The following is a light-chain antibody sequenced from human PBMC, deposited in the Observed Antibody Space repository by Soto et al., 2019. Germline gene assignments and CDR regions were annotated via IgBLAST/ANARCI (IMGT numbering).Light chain of an antibody. V-gene: IGKV1-5*03. CDR1: QPIDSS. CDR3: QHMAT. CDR2: RAS. Sequence: DIQMTQSPSTLSASVGDRVTITCRASQPIDSSLAWYQQKPGKAPKPLIYRASSLESGVPSRFSGSGSGTEFTLTISSLQPDDFATYFCQHMATFGQGTKVEIK. J-gene: IGKJ1*01.